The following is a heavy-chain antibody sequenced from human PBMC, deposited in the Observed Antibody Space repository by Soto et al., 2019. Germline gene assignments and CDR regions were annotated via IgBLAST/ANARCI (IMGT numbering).Heavy chain of an antibody. V-gene: IGHV3-30*18. Sequence: PGGSLRLSCAASGFTFSLYGMHWVRQAPGKGLEWVAVISYDALNKFYADSVKGRFTISRDNSKNTLYLQMNSLSAEDTAVYYCAKAGGDSSNWLSCFDPWGQGTLVTVSS. CDR1: GFTFSLYG. CDR2: ISYDALNK. D-gene: IGHD6-13*01. CDR3: AKAGGDSSNWLSCFDP. J-gene: IGHJ5*02.